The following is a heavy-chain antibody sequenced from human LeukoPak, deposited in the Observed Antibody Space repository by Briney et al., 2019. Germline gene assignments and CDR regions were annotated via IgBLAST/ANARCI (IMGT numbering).Heavy chain of an antibody. CDR3: AREVRAGAFDI. V-gene: IGHV1-46*01. CDR1: GYTFTSYY. D-gene: IGHD6-19*01. CDR2: INPSGGST. Sequence: ASVKVSCKASGYTFTSYYMHWVRQAPGQGLEWMGIINPSGGSTSYAQKFQGRVTMTRDTSTSTVYMELSSLRSEVTAVYYCAREVRAGAFDIWGQGTMVTVSS. J-gene: IGHJ3*02.